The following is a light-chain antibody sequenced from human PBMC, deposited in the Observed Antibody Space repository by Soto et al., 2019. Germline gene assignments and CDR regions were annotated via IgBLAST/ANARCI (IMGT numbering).Light chain of an antibody. CDR2: GAS. Sequence: ELVLTQSPGTLSLSPGERATLSCRASQSVSSSYLAWSRQKPGQAPRLLIYGASSRSTGIPDRFSGSGSGTDFTLPIRRMEPEDFAVYYRQEDGNSSALTFGGGTMVEI. V-gene: IGKV3-20*01. CDR1: QSVSSSY. J-gene: IGKJ4*01. CDR3: QEDGNSSALT.